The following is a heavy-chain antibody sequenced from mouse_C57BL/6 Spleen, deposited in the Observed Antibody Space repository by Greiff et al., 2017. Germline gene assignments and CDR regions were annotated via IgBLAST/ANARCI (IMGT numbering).Heavy chain of an antibody. CDR3: ARSIAVTTVVARYAMDY. V-gene: IGHV1-66*01. CDR1: GYSFTSYY. J-gene: IGHJ4*01. Sequence: VQLQQSGPELVKPGASVKISCKASGYSFTSYYIHWVKQRPGQGLEWIGWIYPGSGNTKYNEKFKGKATLTADTSSSTAYMQLSSLTSEDSAVYYCARSIAVTTVVARYAMDYWGQGTSVTVSS. D-gene: IGHD1-1*01. CDR2: IYPGSGNT.